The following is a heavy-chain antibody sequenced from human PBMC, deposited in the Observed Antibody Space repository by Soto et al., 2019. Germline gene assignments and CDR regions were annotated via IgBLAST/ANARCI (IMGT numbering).Heavy chain of an antibody. Sequence: QVQLVQSGAEVKKPGASVKVSCKASGYTFTSYDINWLRQATGQGLEWMGWMNPNSGNTGYAQKFQGRVTMTRNTSIRPAYMELSSLRSDDTAVYYCARERTGSTSMDVWGQGTTVTVSS. CDR3: ARERTGSTSMDV. V-gene: IGHV1-8*01. CDR1: GYTFTSYD. D-gene: IGHD1-1*01. J-gene: IGHJ6*02. CDR2: MNPNSGNT.